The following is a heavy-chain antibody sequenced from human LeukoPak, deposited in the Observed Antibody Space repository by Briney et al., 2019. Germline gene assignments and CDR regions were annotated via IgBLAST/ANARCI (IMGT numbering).Heavy chain of an antibody. Sequence: GGSLRLSCAASGFIASNKYMSWVRQAPGKGLEWVSTIRSDGTTDYADSVKGRFTISRDNAKNSLYLQMNSLRAEDTAVYYCACFDWLLMAFDPWGQGTLVTVSS. CDR2: IRSDGTT. D-gene: IGHD3-9*01. CDR3: ACFDWLLMAFDP. V-gene: IGHV3-69-1*02. CDR1: GFIASNKY. J-gene: IGHJ5*02.